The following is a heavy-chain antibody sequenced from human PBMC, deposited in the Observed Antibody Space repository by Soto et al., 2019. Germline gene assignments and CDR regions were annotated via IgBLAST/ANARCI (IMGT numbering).Heavy chain of an antibody. CDR1: GDSISSYY. Sequence: QVQLQESGPGLVKPSETLSLTCTVSGDSISSYYWTWIRQPPGKGLEWIGYAHNSGATHYNPSLQSRVTMSLDTSNNHISLKLTSVTAADTAIYSCARRPAYSSSPLDSWGQGTLVTVSS. CDR3: ARRPAYSSSPLDS. CDR2: AHNSGAT. V-gene: IGHV4-59*08. D-gene: IGHD5-18*01. J-gene: IGHJ4*02.